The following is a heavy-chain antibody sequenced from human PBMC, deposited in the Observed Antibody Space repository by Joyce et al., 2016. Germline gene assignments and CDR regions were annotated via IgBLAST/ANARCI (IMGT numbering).Heavy chain of an antibody. CDR3: AKGALADQLLPPADL. V-gene: IGHV3-30*18. CDR1: GFTFNSFA. CDR2: ISQDAERQ. Sequence: QFQLVESGGRVVQPGRSLRLSCRASGFTFNSFAMHWVRQAPGKGVGWVAVISQDAERQFYGESSKGRFTISRDNYKNTLDLQMNSLRVEDTAVYYCAKGALADQLLPPADLWGQGTLVTVSS. D-gene: IGHD1-1*01. J-gene: IGHJ1*01.